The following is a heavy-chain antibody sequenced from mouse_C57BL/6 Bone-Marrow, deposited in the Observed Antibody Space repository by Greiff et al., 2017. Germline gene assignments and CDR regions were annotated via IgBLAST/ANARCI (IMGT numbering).Heavy chain of an antibody. CDR1: GYTFTSYW. Sequence: QVQLQQPGAELVKPGASVKMSCTASGYTFTSYWITWVKQRPGQGLEWIGDIYPGSGSTNYNEKFKSKATLTVDTSSSTDYMQLSSLTSEDSAVYDSARPYYSNYWYVDVWGTGTTVTVSS. V-gene: IGHV1-55*01. D-gene: IGHD2-5*01. J-gene: IGHJ1*03. CDR3: ARPYYSNYWYVDV. CDR2: IYPGSGST.